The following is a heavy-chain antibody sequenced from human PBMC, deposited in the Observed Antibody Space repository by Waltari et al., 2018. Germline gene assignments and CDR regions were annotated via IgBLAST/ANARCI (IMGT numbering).Heavy chain of an antibody. V-gene: IGHV1-24*01. J-gene: IGHJ4*02. CDR1: GYAVTEFS. CDR2: VNPGNGKT. CDR3: ATGPGATPLFSY. D-gene: IGHD1-26*01. Sequence: QDHLVQSGPEVKRPGASVKVACKRDGYAVTEFSIHWVRQAPGRGLEWVGGVNPGNGKTIYAHSLQGRVTMTEDTSTDTAYLELRGLKSDDTAVFYCATGPGATPLFSYWGQGTLVTVSS.